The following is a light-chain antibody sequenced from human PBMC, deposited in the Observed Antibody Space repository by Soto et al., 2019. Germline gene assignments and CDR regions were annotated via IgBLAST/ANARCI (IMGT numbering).Light chain of an antibody. CDR1: QDISNN. CDR3: QQYDYLYT. CDR2: DAS. J-gene: IGKJ2*01. Sequence: DIPMTQSPSFLSASVGDRVTITCQASQDISNNLNWYQQKPGKAPKFLIYDASNLEAGVPSRFSGSGSGTFFTFTISSLQPEDIATYYCQQYDYLYTFGQGTKLEIK. V-gene: IGKV1-33*01.